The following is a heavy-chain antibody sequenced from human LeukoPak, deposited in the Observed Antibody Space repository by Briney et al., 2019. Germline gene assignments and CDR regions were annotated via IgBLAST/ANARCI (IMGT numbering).Heavy chain of an antibody. CDR2: IYSGGST. J-gene: IGHJ4*02. D-gene: IGHD2-15*01. CDR3: ARDATRDYFDY. Sequence: PGGSLRLSCAVSGFTVSSNYMSWVRQAPGKGLEWVSVIYSGGSTYYADSVKGRFTISRDNSKNTLYLQMNSLRAEDTAVYYCARDATRDYFDYWGQGTLVTVSS. CDR1: GFTVSSNY. V-gene: IGHV3-66*01.